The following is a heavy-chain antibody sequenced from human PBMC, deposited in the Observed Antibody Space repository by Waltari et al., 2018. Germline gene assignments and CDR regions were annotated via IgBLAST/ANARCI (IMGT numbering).Heavy chain of an antibody. CDR1: GFTFSSYE. V-gene: IGHV3-48*03. J-gene: IGHJ6*02. CDR2: ISSSGSTI. CDR3: ARVILGYCSGGSCYYYYGMDV. Sequence: EVQLVESGGGLVQPGGSLRLSCAASGFTFSSYEMNWVRQAPGKGLEWVSYISSSGSTIYYADSVKGRFTISRDNAKNSLYLQMNSLRAEDTAVYYCARVILGYCSGGSCYYYYGMDVWGQGP. D-gene: IGHD2-15*01.